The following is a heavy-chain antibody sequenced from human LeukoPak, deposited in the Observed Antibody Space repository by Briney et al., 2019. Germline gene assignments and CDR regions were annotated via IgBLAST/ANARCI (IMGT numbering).Heavy chain of an antibody. CDR3: ARGTPWRDGYNFDY. CDR1: GGSMSSYY. Sequence: PSETLSLTCTVSGGSMSSYYWSWIRQPPGKGLEWIGYIHYSGGTNYNPSLKSRVTISVDTSKNQFSLKLSSVTAADTAVYYCARGTPWRDGYNFDYWGQGTLVTVYS. CDR2: IHYSGGT. J-gene: IGHJ4*02. D-gene: IGHD5-24*01. V-gene: IGHV4-59*01.